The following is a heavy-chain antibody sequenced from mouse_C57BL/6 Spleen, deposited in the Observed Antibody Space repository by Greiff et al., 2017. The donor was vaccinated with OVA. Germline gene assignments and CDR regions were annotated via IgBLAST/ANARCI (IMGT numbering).Heavy chain of an antibody. J-gene: IGHJ4*01. CDR2: IDPEDGDT. CDR3: TTGTTVVDYYAMDY. CDR1: GFNIKDYY. D-gene: IGHD1-1*01. Sequence: VQLQQTGAELVRPGASVKLSCTASGFNIKDYYMHWVKQRPEQGLEWIGRIDPEDGDTEYAPKFQGKATMTAATSSNTAYLQLRSLTSEDTAVYYCTTGTTVVDYYAMDYWGQGTSVTVSS. V-gene: IGHV14-1*01.